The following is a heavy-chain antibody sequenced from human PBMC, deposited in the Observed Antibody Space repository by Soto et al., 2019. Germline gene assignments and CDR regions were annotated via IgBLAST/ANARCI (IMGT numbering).Heavy chain of an antibody. CDR3: ARAPGCCSSTSCYGGFYGMDV. CDR1: GGSISSGDYY. CDR2: IYYSGST. V-gene: IGHV4-30-4*01. D-gene: IGHD2-2*01. Sequence: SETLSLTCTVSGGSISSGDYYWSWIRQPPGKGLERFWYIYYSGSTYYNPFLKSRVTISVDTSKNQFSLKLSSVTAADTAVYYCARAPGCCSSTSCYGGFYGMDVWGQGTTVTVSS. J-gene: IGHJ6*02.